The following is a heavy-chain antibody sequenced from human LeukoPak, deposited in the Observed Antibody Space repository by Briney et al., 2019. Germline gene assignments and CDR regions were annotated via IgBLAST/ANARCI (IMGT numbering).Heavy chain of an antibody. CDR2: IIPIFGTA. Sequence: GASVKVSCKGTGGTFSSYAISWVRQAPGQGLEWVGGIIPIFGTANYAQKFQGRVTITADESTSTAYIELSRLRSEDTAVYYCGRWSNMNFGYWGQGTLVTVSS. CDR1: GGTFSSYA. D-gene: IGHD3-3*01. J-gene: IGHJ4*02. V-gene: IGHV1-69*13. CDR3: GRWSNMNFGY.